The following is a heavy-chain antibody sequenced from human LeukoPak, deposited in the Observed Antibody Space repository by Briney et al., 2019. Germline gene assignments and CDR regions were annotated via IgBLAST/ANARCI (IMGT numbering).Heavy chain of an antibody. CDR2: ISSSSSTI. J-gene: IGHJ4*02. Sequence: GGSLRLSCAASGFTFSSYSMNWVRQAPGKGLEWVSYISSSSSTIYYADSVKGRFTISRDNAKNSLYLQMNSLRAEDTAVYYCARDRIRAVAGSGYFDYWGQGTLVTVSS. CDR3: ARDRIRAVAGSGYFDY. CDR1: GFTFSSYS. D-gene: IGHD6-19*01. V-gene: IGHV3-48*01.